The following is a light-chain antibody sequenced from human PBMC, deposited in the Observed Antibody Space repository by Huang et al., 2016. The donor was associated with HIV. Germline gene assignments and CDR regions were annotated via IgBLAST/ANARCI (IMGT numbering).Light chain of an antibody. CDR2: AAS. Sequence: DIQMTQSPTSLSASVGDRVTITCRASQSISSYLNWYQQKPGKAPKLLIYAASSLQSGVPSRFSGSGSGTDFTLSSSSLQPEDFATYYCQQSHSTPATFGQGTKLEIK. CDR3: QQSHSTPAT. J-gene: IGKJ2*01. V-gene: IGKV1-39*01. CDR1: QSISSY.